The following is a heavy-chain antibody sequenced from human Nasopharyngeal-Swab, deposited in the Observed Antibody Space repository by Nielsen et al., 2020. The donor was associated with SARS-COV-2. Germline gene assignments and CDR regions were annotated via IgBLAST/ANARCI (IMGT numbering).Heavy chain of an antibody. Sequence: VRQAPGKGLEWVSSISSSSSYIYYADSVKGRFTISRDNAKNSLYLQMNSLRAEDTAVYYCARDSDYYDGVALLWYFDYWGQGTLVTVPQ. V-gene: IGHV3-21*01. D-gene: IGHD3-22*01. CDR3: ARDSDYYDGVALLWYFDY. J-gene: IGHJ4*02. CDR2: ISSSSSYI.